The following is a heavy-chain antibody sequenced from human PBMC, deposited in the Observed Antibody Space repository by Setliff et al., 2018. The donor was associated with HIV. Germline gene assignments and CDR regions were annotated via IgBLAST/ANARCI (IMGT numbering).Heavy chain of an antibody. J-gene: IGHJ5*02. CDR3: ARATEPGYRFGGNWFDP. D-gene: IGHD5-18*01. CDR2: INHSGST. V-gene: IGHV4-34*01. Sequence: PSETLSLTCAVYGGSFGTYYWSWIRQPPGVGLQRIGEINHSGSTHYNPSLKRRVTISVDTSKNQFSLKLISVTAADTAVYYCARATEPGYRFGGNWFDPWGHGNLVTVSS. CDR1: GGSFGTYY.